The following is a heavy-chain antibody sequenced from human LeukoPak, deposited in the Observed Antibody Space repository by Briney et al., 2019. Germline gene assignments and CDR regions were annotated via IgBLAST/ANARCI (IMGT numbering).Heavy chain of an antibody. D-gene: IGHD3-10*01. J-gene: IGHJ6*02. CDR2: INTNTGNP. CDR1: GYTFTSYA. V-gene: IGHV7-4-1*02. CDR3: ARDRPYLWVRGVTYYGMDV. Sequence: ASVKVSCKASGYTFTSYAMNWVRQAPGQGLEWMGWINTNTGNPTYAQGFTGRFVFSLDTSVSTAYLQISSLKAEDTAVYYCARDRPYLWVRGVTYYGMDVWGQGTTVTVSS.